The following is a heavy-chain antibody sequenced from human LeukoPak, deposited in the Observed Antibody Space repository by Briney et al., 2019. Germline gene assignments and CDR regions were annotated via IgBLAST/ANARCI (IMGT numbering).Heavy chain of an antibody. CDR2: ISSSSSYI. CDR1: VFTFSSYS. Sequence: GGSLRLSCAASVFTFSSYSMNWVRQAPGKGLEWVSSISSSSSYIYYADSVKGRFTISRDNAKNSLYLQMNSLRAEDTAVYYCARDAIAAAETGAFDIWGQGTMVTVSS. J-gene: IGHJ3*02. V-gene: IGHV3-21*01. CDR3: ARDAIAAAETGAFDI. D-gene: IGHD6-13*01.